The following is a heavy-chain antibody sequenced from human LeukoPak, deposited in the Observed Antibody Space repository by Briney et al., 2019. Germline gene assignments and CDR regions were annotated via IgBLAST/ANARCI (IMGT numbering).Heavy chain of an antibody. CDR2: IKQDGSEK. CDR3: VRAIGKSESF. Sequence: GGSLRLSCAASGFTFSSYWMNWVRQAPGKGLEWVANIKQDGSEKYYVDSVKGRFTISRDNAKNSLYLQMNSLRAEDTAVYYSVRAIGKSESFWGQGTLVTVSS. D-gene: IGHD1-26*01. J-gene: IGHJ4*02. V-gene: IGHV3-7*01. CDR1: GFTFSSYW.